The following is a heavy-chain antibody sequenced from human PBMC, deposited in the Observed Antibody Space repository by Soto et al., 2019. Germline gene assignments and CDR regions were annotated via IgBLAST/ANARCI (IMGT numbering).Heavy chain of an antibody. CDR1: GYTFTSYD. D-gene: IGHD7-27*01. CDR2: MNPNSGNT. V-gene: IGHV1-8*01. Sequence: QVQLVQSGAEVKKPGASVKVSCKAYGYTFTSYDINWVRQATGQGLEWMGWMNPNSGNTGYAQKFQGRVTMTRNTSISTGYMELSSLRSEDTAVYYCARALLCDWGDCALTDWYFDLWGRGTLVTVSS. CDR3: ARALLCDWGDCALTDWYFDL. J-gene: IGHJ2*01.